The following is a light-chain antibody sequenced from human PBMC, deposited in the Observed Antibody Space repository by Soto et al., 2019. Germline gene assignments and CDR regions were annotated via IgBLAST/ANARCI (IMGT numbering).Light chain of an antibody. CDR3: QQFNRVPCT. Sequence: IQMTQSPSSLSASVGDRVTITCQASQDITNYLIWYQQKPGKAPKLLIYDAFSLGTGVSSRFSGGGSVTHFTLTISRLQPEDILTYYCQQFNRVPCTFGQGTKLEIK. J-gene: IGKJ2*02. CDR2: DAF. V-gene: IGKV1-33*01. CDR1: QDITNY.